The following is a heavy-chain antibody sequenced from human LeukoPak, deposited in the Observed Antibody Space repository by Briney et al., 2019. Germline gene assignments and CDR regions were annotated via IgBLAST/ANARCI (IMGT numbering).Heavy chain of an antibody. D-gene: IGHD4-11*01. CDR2: INHSGST. V-gene: IGHV4-34*01. J-gene: IGHJ6*02. Sequence: SETLSLTCAVYGGSYSGYYWSWIRQPPGKGLEWIGEINHSGSTYYNPSLKCRVTIAVDTFKNQFSLKLSCVTAGDAAVYYCAGKGHNYHYYFYGIDVWGQGTTVTVSS. CDR1: GGSYSGYY. CDR3: AGKGHNYHYYFYGIDV.